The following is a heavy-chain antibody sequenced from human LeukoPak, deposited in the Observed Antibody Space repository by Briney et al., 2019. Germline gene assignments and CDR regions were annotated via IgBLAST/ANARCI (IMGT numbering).Heavy chain of an antibody. V-gene: IGHV3-30*03. J-gene: IGHJ6*02. CDR3: ARDPRRVTTWYYYYYGMDV. Sequence: GRSLRLSCAASGFTFSSYGMHWVRQAPGKGLEWVAVISYDGSNKYYADSVKGRFTISRDNSKNTLYLQMNSLRAEDTAVYYCARDPRRVTTWYYYYYGMDVWGQGTTVTVSS. D-gene: IGHD4-17*01. CDR2: ISYDGSNK. CDR1: GFTFSSYG.